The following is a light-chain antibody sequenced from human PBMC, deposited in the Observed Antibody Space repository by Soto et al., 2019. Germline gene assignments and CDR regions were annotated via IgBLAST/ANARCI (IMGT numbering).Light chain of an antibody. CDR3: QQYNNWPIT. Sequence: IVLTQSPGTLSLSPGERATLSCRASQSVSSSYLAWYQQKPGQAPRLLIYGASTRATGIPARFSGSGSGTEFTLTISSLQSEDFAVYYCQQYNNWPITFRQGTRLEIK. V-gene: IGKV3-15*01. J-gene: IGKJ5*01. CDR1: QSVSSSY. CDR2: GAS.